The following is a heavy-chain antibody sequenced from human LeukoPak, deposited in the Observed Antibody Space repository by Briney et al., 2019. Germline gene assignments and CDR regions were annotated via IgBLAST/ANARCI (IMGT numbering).Heavy chain of an antibody. D-gene: IGHD2-15*01. CDR3: ARVLRYCSGGNCYSGGLGYMDV. CDR1: GFTFSSYA. Sequence: GGSLRLSCAASGFTFSSYAMTWVRQAPGKGLEWVSSISRSGSTKYYADSVKGRFTISRDNAKNSLFLQMNSLRAEDTAVYYCARVLRYCSGGNCYSGGLGYMDVWGKGTTVTISS. CDR2: ISRSGSTK. V-gene: IGHV3-48*04. J-gene: IGHJ6*03.